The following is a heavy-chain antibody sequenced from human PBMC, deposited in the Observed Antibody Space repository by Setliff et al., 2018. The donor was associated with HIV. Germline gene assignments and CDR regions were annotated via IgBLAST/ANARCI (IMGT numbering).Heavy chain of an antibody. CDR1: GFVFTDHS. D-gene: IGHD3-10*01. V-gene: IGHV3-66*02. CDR2: IYGGGTT. Sequence: GGSLRLSCAASGFVFTDHSLHWVRQAPGEGLEWISVIYGGGTTHYADSVKGRFTISRDNSKNTVYLQMNSLRVEDTAVYYCARELYREWDYWGQGTLVTVSS. J-gene: IGHJ4*02. CDR3: ARELYREWDY.